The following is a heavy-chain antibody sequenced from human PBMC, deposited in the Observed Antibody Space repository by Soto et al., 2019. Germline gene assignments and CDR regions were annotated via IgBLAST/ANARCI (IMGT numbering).Heavy chain of an antibody. Sequence: ASVKVSCKASGYTFTGHYMHWVRQAPGQGLQWMGWINPNSVGTNYAQKFQGRVTMTRDTSISTAYMELSRLRSDDTAVYYCAREPMVRAAHGFDIWGQGTMVTVSS. D-gene: IGHD3-10*01. V-gene: IGHV1-2*02. J-gene: IGHJ3*02. CDR2: INPNSVGT. CDR3: AREPMVRAAHGFDI. CDR1: GYTFTGHY.